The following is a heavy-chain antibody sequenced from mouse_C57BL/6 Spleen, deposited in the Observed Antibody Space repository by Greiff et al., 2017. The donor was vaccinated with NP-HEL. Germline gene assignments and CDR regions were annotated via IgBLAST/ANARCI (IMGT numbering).Heavy chain of an antibody. J-gene: IGHJ4*01. D-gene: IGHD2-4*01. CDR3: ARGYDYDY. Sequence: EVQLQASGPGLVKPSQSLSLTCSVTGYSITSGYYWNWIRQFPGNKLEWMGYISYDGSNNYNPSLKNRISITRDTSKNQFFLKLNSVTTEDTATYYCARGYDYDYWGQGTSVTVSS. CDR2: ISYDGSN. CDR1: GYSITSGYY. V-gene: IGHV3-6*01.